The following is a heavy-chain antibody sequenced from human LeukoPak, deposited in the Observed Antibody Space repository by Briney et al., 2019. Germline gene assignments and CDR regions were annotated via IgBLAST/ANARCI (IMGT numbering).Heavy chain of an antibody. V-gene: IGHV3-23*01. D-gene: IGHD3-9*01. CDR3: AKDSLRYSWFDP. CDR1: GFTFSSYG. CDR2: ISGSGGST. Sequence: GGTLRLSCAASGFTFSSYGMGWVRQAPGKGLEWVSAISGSGGSTYYADSVKGRFTISRDNSKNTLYLQMNSLRAEDTAVYYCAKDSLRYSWFDPWGQGTLVTVSS. J-gene: IGHJ5*02.